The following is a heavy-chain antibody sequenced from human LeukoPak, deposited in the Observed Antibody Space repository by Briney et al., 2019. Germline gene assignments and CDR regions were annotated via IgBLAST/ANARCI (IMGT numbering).Heavy chain of an antibody. CDR1: GGSISSYY. J-gene: IGHJ4*02. V-gene: IGHV4-59*01. CDR2: ICYSGST. D-gene: IGHD3-10*01. Sequence: SETLSLTCTVSGGSISSYYWSSIRQPPGKGLQWIGYICYSGSTNYNPSLKSRVTISVDTSKNQFSLKLSSVTAADTAVYYCARGKVQGVIFDYWGQGTLVTVSS. CDR3: ARGKVQGVIFDY.